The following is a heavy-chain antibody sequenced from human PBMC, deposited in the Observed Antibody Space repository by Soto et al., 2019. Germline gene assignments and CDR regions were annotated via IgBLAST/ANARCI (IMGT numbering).Heavy chain of an antibody. CDR1: GFSFSSLW. CDR2: IDNDGIGT. CDR3: VRLGGFSESDY. J-gene: IGHJ4*02. V-gene: IGHV3-74*01. D-gene: IGHD5-12*01. Sequence: GGSLRLSCVDSGFSFSSLWMHWVRQAPGKGLEWVARIDNDGIGTSYADSVKGRFTISRDNAKNTLYLQMNSLRVEDTAVYYCVRLGGFSESDYWGQGTLVTVSS.